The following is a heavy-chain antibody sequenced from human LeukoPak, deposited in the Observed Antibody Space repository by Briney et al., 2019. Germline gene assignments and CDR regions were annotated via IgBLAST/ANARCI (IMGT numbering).Heavy chain of an antibody. J-gene: IGHJ5*02. CDR1: GGSVSSTNYY. Sequence: SSETLSLTCTVSGGSVSSTNYYWAWVRQPPGKGLEWIGSIYYSGGTYYNPSLMSRVTVSKDTSKNQLSLRLRSVTAADTAMYYCAREFYDSSGHSLSNWFDPWGQGTLVTVSS. V-gene: IGHV4-39*07. CDR3: AREFYDSSGHSLSNWFDP. D-gene: IGHD3-22*01. CDR2: IYYSGGT.